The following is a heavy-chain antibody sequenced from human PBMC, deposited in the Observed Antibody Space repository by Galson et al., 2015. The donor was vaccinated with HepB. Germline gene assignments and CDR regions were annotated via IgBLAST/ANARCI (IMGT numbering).Heavy chain of an antibody. CDR3: ARLTVTTYSEYDAFDI. V-gene: IGHV5-51*03. CDR1: GYSFTSYW. D-gene: IGHD4-17*01. CDR2: IYPGDSDT. J-gene: IGHJ3*02. Sequence: QSGAEVKKPGESLKISCKGSGYSFTSYWIGWVRQMPGKGLEWMGIIYPGDSDTRYSPSFQGQVTISADKSISTAYLQWSSLKASDTAMYYCARLTVTTYSEYDAFDIWGQGTMVTVSS.